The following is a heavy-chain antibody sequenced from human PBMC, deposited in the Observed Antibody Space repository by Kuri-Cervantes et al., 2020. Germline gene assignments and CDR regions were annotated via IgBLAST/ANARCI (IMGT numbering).Heavy chain of an antibody. V-gene: IGHV3-7*03. Sequence: GESLKISCAASGFTFSNYWMSWVRQAPGKGLEWVANINQGGSEKYYVDSVKGRFTISRDNSRNTLYLQMNSLRGEDTAVYYCAKGSRTSRPYFFDYWGQGTLVTVSS. D-gene: IGHD1-26*01. CDR1: GFTFSNYW. CDR2: INQGGSEK. J-gene: IGHJ4*02. CDR3: AKGSRTSRPYFFDY.